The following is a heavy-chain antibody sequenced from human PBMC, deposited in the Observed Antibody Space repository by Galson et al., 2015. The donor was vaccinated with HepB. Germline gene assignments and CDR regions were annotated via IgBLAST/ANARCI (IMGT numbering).Heavy chain of an antibody. CDR3: ARDKGGSSGWYLYFQH. J-gene: IGHJ1*01. CDR2: ISYDGGTK. Sequence: SLRLSCAASQFTFSSHSMHWVRQAPGKGLEWLAVISYDGGTKYYADSVKGRCTVSRDTSKDTPYLQISSLRPEDTAIYYCARDKGGSSGWYLYFQHWGQGTLVTVSS. V-gene: IGHV3-30-3*01. CDR1: QFTFSSHS. D-gene: IGHD6-19*01.